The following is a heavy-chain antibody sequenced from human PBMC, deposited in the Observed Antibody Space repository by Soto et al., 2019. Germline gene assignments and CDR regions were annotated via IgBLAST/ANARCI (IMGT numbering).Heavy chain of an antibody. J-gene: IGHJ6*04. Sequence: EEQLVESGGDFVQPGRSLRLSCTPSGFTFDDDAINWFRQAPGKGLEWVGFIRAKKYGGKSQYAASVKGRFTISRDDSKNVASLEMNSLKIDDTALYFCARGLITLDVWGKGTTVIVSS. CDR1: GFTFDDDA. D-gene: IGHD2-21*01. CDR2: IRAKKYGGKS. V-gene: IGHV3-49*03. CDR3: ARGLITLDV.